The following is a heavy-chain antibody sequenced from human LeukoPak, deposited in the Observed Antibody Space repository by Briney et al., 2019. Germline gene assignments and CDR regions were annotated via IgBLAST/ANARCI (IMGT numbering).Heavy chain of an antibody. D-gene: IGHD3-10*01. CDR2: IDYTGST. J-gene: IGHJ6*02. V-gene: IGHV4-59*08. CDR1: GGSMRSHY. Sequence: SETLSLTCTVSGGSMRSHYWSWIRQSPGKGLEWIGYIDYTGSTNYNPSLKSRVTISIDTSKNHFSLKLTSVTAADTAVYYCARHPVLLSGMDVWGQGTTVTVSS. CDR3: ARHPVLLSGMDV.